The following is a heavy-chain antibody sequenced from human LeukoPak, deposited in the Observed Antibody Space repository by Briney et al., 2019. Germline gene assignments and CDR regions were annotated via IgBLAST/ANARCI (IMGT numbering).Heavy chain of an antibody. V-gene: IGHV1-18*01. Sequence: VASVKVSCKASGYTFTTYGITWVRQVPGQGLEWMGWISAYNGNTNYAQKFQGRVTMTTDTSTSTAYMELKSLRSDDTAVYYCARDHMNYDFWSGYSIWFDPWGQGTLVTVSS. CDR3: ARDHMNYDFWSGYSIWFDP. CDR2: ISAYNGNT. D-gene: IGHD3-3*01. CDR1: GYTFTTYG. J-gene: IGHJ5*02.